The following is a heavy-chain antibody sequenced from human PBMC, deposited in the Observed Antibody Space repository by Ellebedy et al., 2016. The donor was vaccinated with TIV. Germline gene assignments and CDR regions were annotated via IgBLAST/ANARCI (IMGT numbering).Heavy chain of an antibody. D-gene: IGHD6-13*01. V-gene: IGHV3-7*03. Sequence: GGSLRLXXAASGFTFSPYWMSWVRQAPGKGLEWVANIKEDESEKYYVDSVKGRFTISKDNAKNSLYLQMNSLSAEDTAVYYCARALGRYSSSWGFDYWGQGTLVTVSS. J-gene: IGHJ4*02. CDR3: ARALGRYSSSWGFDY. CDR1: GFTFSPYW. CDR2: IKEDESEK.